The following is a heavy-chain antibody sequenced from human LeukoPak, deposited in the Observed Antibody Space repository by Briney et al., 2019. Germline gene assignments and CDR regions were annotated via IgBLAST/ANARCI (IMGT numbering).Heavy chain of an antibody. CDR3: TGHDYYDSSGYWPFDY. V-gene: IGHV3-15*01. D-gene: IGHD3-22*01. CDR1: GFTFSNAW. CDR2: IKSKTDGGTT. Sequence: GGSLRLSCAASGFTFSNAWMSWVRQAPGKGLEWVGRIKSKTDGGTTDYAEPVKGRFTISRDDSKNTLYLQMNSLKTEDTAVYYCTGHDYYDSSGYWPFDYWGQGTLVTVSS. J-gene: IGHJ4*02.